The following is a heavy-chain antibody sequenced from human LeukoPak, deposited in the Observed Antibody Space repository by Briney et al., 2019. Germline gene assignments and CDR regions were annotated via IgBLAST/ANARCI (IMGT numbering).Heavy chain of an antibody. CDR1: GGSISSYY. CDR2: IYHSGST. D-gene: IGHD3-22*01. V-gene: IGHV4-59*08. J-gene: IGHJ4*02. Sequence: SETLSLTCTVSGGSISSYYWSWIRQPPGKGLEWIGYIYHSGSTKYNPSLKSRVTISVDTSQNQFSLKLSSVTAADTAVYYCATYYYGSGGYYYFDSWGQGTLVTVSS. CDR3: ATYYYGSGGYYYFDS.